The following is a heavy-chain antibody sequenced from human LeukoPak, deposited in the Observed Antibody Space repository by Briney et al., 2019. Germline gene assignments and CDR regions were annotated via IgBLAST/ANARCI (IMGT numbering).Heavy chain of an antibody. CDR1: GFTFTSYG. CDR3: ARDTNLYGGPRASGGCDL. CDR2: IWYDGSNN. Sequence: GSLRLSCAASGFTFTSYGMHWVRQAPGKGLEWVAVIWYDGSNNYYADSVKGRFTISRDDSKNTLNLQMNNLRAEDTALYYCARDTNLYGGPRASGGCDLWGQGTLVTVSS. J-gene: IGHJ5*02. V-gene: IGHV3-33*01. D-gene: IGHD4/OR15-4a*01.